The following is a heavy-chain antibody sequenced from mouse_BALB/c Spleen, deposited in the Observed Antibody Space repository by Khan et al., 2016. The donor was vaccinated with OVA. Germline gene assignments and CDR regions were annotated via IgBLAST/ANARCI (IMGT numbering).Heavy chain of an antibody. V-gene: IGHV1S132*01. CDR3: AREKYGNYWWAMDY. CDR1: GYIFSSYW. D-gene: IGHD2-10*02. Sequence: QVRLQQSGTELVRPGASVKLSCKTSGYIFSSYWIHWVKQGSGQGFEWIARIYPGTGSTNYNEKFKGKSILSSDKSSSTAYLQLSSLKSEDSAVYFCAREKYGNYWWAMDYWGQGTSVTVSS. J-gene: IGHJ4*01. CDR2: IYPGTGST.